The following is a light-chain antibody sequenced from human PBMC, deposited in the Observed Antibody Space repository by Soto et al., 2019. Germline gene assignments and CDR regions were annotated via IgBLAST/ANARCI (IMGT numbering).Light chain of an antibody. CDR3: QSYANSLSDHV. V-gene: IGLV1-40*01. J-gene: IGLJ1*01. CDR2: GST. Sequence: QSVLTQPPSLSGAPGQRVTISCARGSSDIGAGSEVHWYQQLPGTAPKLLIFGSTNRPSGVPDRFPGSKSATSASLAITGLQDEDEDDYDFQSYANSLSDHVFGTGTKVTVL. CDR1: SSDIGAGSE.